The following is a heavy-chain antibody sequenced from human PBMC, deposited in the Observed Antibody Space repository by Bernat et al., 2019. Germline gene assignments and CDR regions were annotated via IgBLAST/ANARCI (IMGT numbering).Heavy chain of an antibody. CDR1: GFTVSSNY. CDR3: AREGTDYDILAGYYGNWYFDL. V-gene: IGHV3-53*01. Sequence: EVQLVVSGGGLIQPGGSLRLSCAASGFTVSSNYMSWVRQAPGKGLEWVSVIYSGGSTYYADSVKGRFTISRDNSKNTLYLQMNSLRAEDTAVYYCAREGTDYDILAGYYGNWYFDLWGRGTLVTVSS. CDR2: IYSGGST. J-gene: IGHJ2*01. D-gene: IGHD3-9*01.